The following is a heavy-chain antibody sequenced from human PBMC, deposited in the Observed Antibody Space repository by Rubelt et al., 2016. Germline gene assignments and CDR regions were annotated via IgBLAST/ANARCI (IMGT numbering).Heavy chain of an antibody. J-gene: IGHJ6*02. Sequence: QVQLQQWGAGLLKPSETLSLTCAVYGGSFSGYYWSWIRQPSGKGLEWIGEINHSGSTNYNPSLKSRVTISVDTSKNQFSLKLSSVTAADTAVYYCARGEDLEQQLDLTDYYYGMDVWGQGTTVTVSS. D-gene: IGHD6-13*01. CDR3: ARGEDLEQQLDLTDYYYGMDV. V-gene: IGHV4-34*01. CDR2: INHSGST. CDR1: GGSFSGYY.